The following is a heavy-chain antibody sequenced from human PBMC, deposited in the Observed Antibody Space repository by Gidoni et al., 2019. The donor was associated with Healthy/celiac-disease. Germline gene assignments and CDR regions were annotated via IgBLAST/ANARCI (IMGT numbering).Heavy chain of an antibody. V-gene: IGHV1-69*01. CDR2: IIPIFGTA. CDR3: ARGYCSSTSCYLYYFDY. D-gene: IGHD2-2*01. J-gene: IGHJ4*02. CDR1: GGTFSSYA. Sequence: QVQLVQSGAEVKKPGSSVKVSCKASGGTFSSYAISWVRQAPGQGLEWMGGIIPIFGTATYAQKFQGRVTITADESTSTAYMELSSLRSEDTAVYYCARGYCSSTSCYLYYFDYWGQGTLVTVSS.